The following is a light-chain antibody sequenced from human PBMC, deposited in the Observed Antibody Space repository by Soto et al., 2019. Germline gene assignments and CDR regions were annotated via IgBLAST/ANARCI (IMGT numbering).Light chain of an antibody. CDR2: AAS. CDR3: QHRTSYPLS. Sequence: DIQLTQSPSFLSASVGDRVTITCRTSQDISSYLAWYQQKPGKAPQLLISAASTLQSGVPSRFSGSGSGTEFTLTISTLRPEDFATHYSQHRTSYPLSFGGGTKVEI. V-gene: IGKV1-9*01. CDR1: QDISSY. J-gene: IGKJ4*01.